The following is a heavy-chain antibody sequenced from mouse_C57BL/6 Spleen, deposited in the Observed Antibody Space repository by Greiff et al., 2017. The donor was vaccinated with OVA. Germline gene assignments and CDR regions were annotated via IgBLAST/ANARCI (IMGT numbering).Heavy chain of an antibody. J-gene: IGHJ4*01. CDR3: ARWDGYDDDGRYYYAMDY. V-gene: IGHV1-81*01. D-gene: IGHD2-2*01. Sequence: QVQLKESGAELARPGASVKLSCKASGYTFTSYGISWVKQRTGQGLEWIGEIYPRSGNTYYNEKFKGKATLTADKSSSTAYMELRSLTSEDSAVYFCARWDGYDDDGRYYYAMDYWGQGTSVTVSS. CDR1: GYTFTSYG. CDR2: IYPRSGNT.